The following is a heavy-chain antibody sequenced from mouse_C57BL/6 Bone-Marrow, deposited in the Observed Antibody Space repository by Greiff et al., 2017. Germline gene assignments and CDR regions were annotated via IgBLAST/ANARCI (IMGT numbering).Heavy chain of an antibody. D-gene: IGHD3-2*02. CDR2: IDPENGDT. V-gene: IGHV14-4*01. Sequence: VQLKQSGAELVRPGASVKLSCTASGFNIKDDYMHWVKQRPEQGLEWIGWIDPENGDTEYASKFQGKATITADTSSNTAYLQLSSLTSEDTAVYYCTTEEAQRFAYWGQGTLVTVSA. J-gene: IGHJ3*01. CDR3: TTEEAQRFAY. CDR1: GFNIKDDY.